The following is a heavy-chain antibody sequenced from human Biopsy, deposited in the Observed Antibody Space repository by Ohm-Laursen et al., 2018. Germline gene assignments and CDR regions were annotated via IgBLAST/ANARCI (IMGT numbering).Heavy chain of an antibody. CDR1: GFTVSSNY. CDR2: FYSGSGA. V-gene: IGHV3-66*04. Sequence: SLRLSCAAPGFTVSSNYMAWVRQAPGKGLEWVSVFYSGSGAFYADSVRGRFAISRDDSKNTLDLQMNSLRAEDTAVYYCARHHCTNGVCLGVYFDYWGQGTLVTVSS. D-gene: IGHD2-8*01. CDR3: ARHHCTNGVCLGVYFDY. J-gene: IGHJ4*02.